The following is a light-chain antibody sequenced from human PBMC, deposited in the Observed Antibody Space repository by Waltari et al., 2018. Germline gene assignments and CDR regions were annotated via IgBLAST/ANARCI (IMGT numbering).Light chain of an antibody. CDR1: NSDVGGYNY. CDR2: GVS. Sequence: QSAPTQPPSVSGSPGQSVTISCTGTNSDVGGYNYVSWYQQHPGKAPKLVISGVSNRPSGVSGRFPGSKSGNTASLTISWLQAEDEADYYCCSYSSSSTWLFGGGTRLTVL. J-gene: IGLJ2*01. CDR3: CSYSSSSTWL. V-gene: IGLV2-14*01.